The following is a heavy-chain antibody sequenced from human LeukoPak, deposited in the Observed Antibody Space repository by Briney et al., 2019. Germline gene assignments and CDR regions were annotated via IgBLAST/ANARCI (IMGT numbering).Heavy chain of an antibody. D-gene: IGHD3-22*01. J-gene: IGHJ4*02. Sequence: GGSLRLSCVASGFTFDDYAMHWVRQAPGKGLEWVSGISWKSGSIDYVDSVKGRFTISRDNAKNSLYLQMNSLRAEDTAVYYCAKSDDSSGQYYFDYWGQGTLVTVSS. CDR1: GFTFDDYA. CDR2: ISWKSGSI. V-gene: IGHV3-9*01. CDR3: AKSDDSSGQYYFDY.